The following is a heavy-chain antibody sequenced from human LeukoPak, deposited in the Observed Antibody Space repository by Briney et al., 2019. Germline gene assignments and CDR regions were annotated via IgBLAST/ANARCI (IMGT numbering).Heavy chain of an antibody. J-gene: IGHJ4*02. V-gene: IGHV5-51*01. CDR3: GRPGYCSTSSCSGFDY. D-gene: IGHD2-2*01. Sequence: GESLKISGKGSGYSFTTYWIGWVRQMPGKGLEWMGIIYPGDSDTRYSPSFQGQVTISADKSISTAYLQWSSLKASDTAMYYCGRPGYCSTSSCSGFDYWGQGTLVTVSS. CDR1: GYSFTTYW. CDR2: IYPGDSDT.